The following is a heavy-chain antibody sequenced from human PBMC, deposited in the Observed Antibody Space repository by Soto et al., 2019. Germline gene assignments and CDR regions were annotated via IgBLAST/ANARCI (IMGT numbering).Heavy chain of an antibody. Sequence: PGGSLRLSCVDSGFSFSSSSMHWVRQPPGRGLEWVAVVSYDADNRYYRDSVKGRFIVSRDNSKNTLYLQMNSLRLEDTAVYYCAMDLRWGSHAFHQRFGCWGQANVVTV. CDR2: VSYDADNR. J-gene: IGHJ4*02. CDR1: GFSFSSSS. V-gene: IGHV3-30-3*01. D-gene: IGHD3-16*01. CDR3: AMDLRWGSHAFHQRFGC.